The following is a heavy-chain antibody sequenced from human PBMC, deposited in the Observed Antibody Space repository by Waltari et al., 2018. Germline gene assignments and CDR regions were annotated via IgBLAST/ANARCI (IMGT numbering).Heavy chain of an antibody. Sequence: EVQLVQSGAEVKKPGESLKISCKGSGYSFTSYWIGWVRQMPGKGLGWMGIIEPGDSDTRYGPFFQGQVTSSADKSISTAYLQWSSLKASDTAMYYCATLLEYPSGDFDYWGQGTLVTVSS. CDR1: GYSFTSYW. CDR2: IEPGDSDT. D-gene: IGHD1-1*01. V-gene: IGHV5-51*01. CDR3: ATLLEYPSGDFDY. J-gene: IGHJ4*02.